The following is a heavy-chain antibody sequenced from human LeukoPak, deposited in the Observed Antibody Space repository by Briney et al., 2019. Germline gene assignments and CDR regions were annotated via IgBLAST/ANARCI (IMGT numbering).Heavy chain of an antibody. CDR1: GFTFRKHW. CDR3: ARDYTGGWNDF. V-gene: IGHV3-7*01. CDR2: IKEDGSEK. Sequence: GGSLRLSCTAAGFTFRKHWMSWVRQAIGKGLECVAKIKEDGSEKHYVDSVRGRFTISRDNARNSLYLQMNNLRADETAVYYCARDYTGGWNDFWGRGTLVTVSS. D-gene: IGHD1-1*01. J-gene: IGHJ4*02.